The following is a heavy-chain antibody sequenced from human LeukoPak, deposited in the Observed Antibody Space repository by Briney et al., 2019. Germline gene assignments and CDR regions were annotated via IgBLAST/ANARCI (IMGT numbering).Heavy chain of an antibody. J-gene: IGHJ4*02. V-gene: IGHV4-59*01. CDR3: SRSYYYGSGSGPLFDY. Sequence: SETLSLTCTVSGGSLSSYYWSWIRQPPGTGLEGIGYIYYSGTTNYNPSLKSRVPISVDTSKNQFSLKLSSVTAADTAVYYCSRSYYYGSGSGPLFDYWGQGTLVTVSS. D-gene: IGHD3-10*01. CDR2: IYYSGTT. CDR1: GGSLSSYY.